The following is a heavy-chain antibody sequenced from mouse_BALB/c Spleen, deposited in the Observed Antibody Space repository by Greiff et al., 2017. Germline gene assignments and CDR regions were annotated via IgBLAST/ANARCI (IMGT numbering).Heavy chain of an antibody. J-gene: IGHJ3*01. D-gene: IGHD2-4*01. CDR2: IDPETGGT. CDR3: TKERSSTMISWFAY. V-gene: IGHV1-15*01. CDR1: GYTFTDYE. Sequence: QVQLQQSGAELVRPGASVTLSCKASGYTFTDYEMHWVKQTPVHGLEWIGAIDPETGGTAYNQKFKGKATLTADKSSSTAYMELRSLTSEDSAVYYCTKERSSTMISWFAYWGQGTLVTVSA.